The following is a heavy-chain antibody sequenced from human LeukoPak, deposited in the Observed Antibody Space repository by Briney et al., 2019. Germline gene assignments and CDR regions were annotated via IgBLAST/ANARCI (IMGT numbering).Heavy chain of an antibody. CDR1: GGSISSSSYY. V-gene: IGHV4-39*01. CDR3: ASPGATTARAAFDI. D-gene: IGHD4-17*01. CDR2: IYYSGST. J-gene: IGHJ3*02. Sequence: SETLSLTCTVSGGSISSSSYYWGWIRQPPGKGLEWIGSIYYSGSTYYNPSLKSRVTISVDMSKNQFSLKLSSVTAADTAVYYCASPGATTARAAFDIWGQGTMVTVSS.